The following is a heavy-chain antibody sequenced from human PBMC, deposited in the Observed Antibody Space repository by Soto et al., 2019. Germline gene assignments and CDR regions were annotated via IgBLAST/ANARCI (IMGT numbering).Heavy chain of an antibody. CDR3: ARVIDRNWFDP. Sequence: DSVKVSCKASGYTFTSYAMHWVRQAPGQRLEWMGWINAGNGNTKYSQKFQGRVTITRDTSASTAYMELSSLRSEDTAVYYCARVIDRNWFDPWGQGTLVTVSS. CDR1: GYTFTSYA. V-gene: IGHV1-3*01. J-gene: IGHJ5*02. CDR2: INAGNGNT.